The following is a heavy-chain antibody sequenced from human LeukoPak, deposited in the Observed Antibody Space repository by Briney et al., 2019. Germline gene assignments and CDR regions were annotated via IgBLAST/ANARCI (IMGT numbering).Heavy chain of an antibody. CDR1: GYTFTSYD. Sequence: ASVKVSCKAFGYTFTSYDINWVRQATGQGLEWMGWMNPNSGNTGYAQKFQGRVTITRNTSISTAYMELSSLRSEDTAVYYCASTPPYSSSWYWSDYWGQGTLVTVSS. CDR2: MNPNSGNT. J-gene: IGHJ4*02. D-gene: IGHD6-13*01. CDR3: ASTPPYSSSWYWSDY. V-gene: IGHV1-8*03.